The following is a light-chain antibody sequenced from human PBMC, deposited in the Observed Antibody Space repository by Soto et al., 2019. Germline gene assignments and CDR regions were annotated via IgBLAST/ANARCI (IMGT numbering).Light chain of an antibody. CDR2: LISDGSH. Sequence: QLVLTQSPSASTTLGASVKLSCTMSSGHSSYAIAWHQQQPEKGPRYLMKLISDGSHSKGDGIPDRFSGSSSGAERYLTISSLQSDDEADYYCQTWGTGIQVFGGGTQLTVL. V-gene: IGLV4-69*01. J-gene: IGLJ2*01. CDR3: QTWGTGIQV. CDR1: SGHSSYA.